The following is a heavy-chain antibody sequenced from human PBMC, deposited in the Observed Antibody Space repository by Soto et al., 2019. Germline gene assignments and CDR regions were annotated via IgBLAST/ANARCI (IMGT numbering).Heavy chain of an antibody. CDR2: IYHSGTT. J-gene: IGHJ4*02. CDR1: GFSLISNYV. V-gene: IGHV4-38-2*01. Sequence: SETLSLTCAFSGFSLISNYVSPWLRQSPGEGLVWSGSIYHSGTTYYNPSLESRVIISVDTSESRFALRLTSVTAAYSAVYYCARTDNVGYYPYCGQRTLVTVSS. CDR3: ARTDNVGYYPY. D-gene: IGHD3-3*01.